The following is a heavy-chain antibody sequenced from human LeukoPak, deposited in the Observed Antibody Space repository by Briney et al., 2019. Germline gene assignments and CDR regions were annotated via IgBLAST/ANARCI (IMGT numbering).Heavy chain of an antibody. D-gene: IGHD2-2*01. V-gene: IGHV4-4*07. CDR1: GGSISTYY. J-gene: IGHJ4*02. CDR2: IYTSGST. CDR3: ALTGNRGDIVVVPAAFDY. Sequence: PSETLSLTCTVSGGSISTYYWSWIRQPAGKGLEWIGRIYTSGSTNYNPSLKSRVTISADTSKNQFSLKLSSVTAADTAVYYCALTGNRGDIVVVPAAFDYWGQGTLVTVSS.